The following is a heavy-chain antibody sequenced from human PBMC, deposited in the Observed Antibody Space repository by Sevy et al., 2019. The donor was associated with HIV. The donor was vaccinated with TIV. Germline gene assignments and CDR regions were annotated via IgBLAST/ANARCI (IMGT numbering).Heavy chain of an antibody. CDR2: IKSNTDGGTT. Sequence: GGSLRLSCAASGFNFRNVWMSWVRQAPGKGLEWIGLIKSNTDGGTTEYGAPVKGGITISRDDSKNTLCLQVNSLKAEDTALYYGATITTVGSLAYWGRGTLVTVSS. CDR3: ATITTVGSLAY. CDR1: GFNFRNVW. V-gene: IGHV3-15*01. J-gene: IGHJ4*02. D-gene: IGHD2-15*01.